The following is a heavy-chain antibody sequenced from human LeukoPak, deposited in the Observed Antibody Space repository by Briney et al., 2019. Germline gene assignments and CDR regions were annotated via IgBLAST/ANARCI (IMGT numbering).Heavy chain of an antibody. CDR1: GYTFTSYH. CDR3: AKDTGSFSGGH. CDR2: IHPGSGDA. D-gene: IGHD1-26*01. J-gene: IGHJ4*02. Sequence: GAPVKVSCKASGYTFTSYHVHWVRQAPGQGLEWVGVIHPGSGDAGYAQKFHGRITLTRDTSTTTVYMELNSLGSEDTAVYYCAKDTGSFSGGHWGQGTLVTVSS. V-gene: IGHV1-46*01.